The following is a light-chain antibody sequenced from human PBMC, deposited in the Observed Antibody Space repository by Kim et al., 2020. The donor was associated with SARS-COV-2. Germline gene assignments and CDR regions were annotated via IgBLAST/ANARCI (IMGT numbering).Light chain of an antibody. CDR2: KAS. J-gene: IGKJ3*01. Sequence: DTQMTQSPSTLSASVGDRVTMTCRASQSIGNWLAWYQQKPGKAPRLLIYKASNLQSGVPSRFSGSGSGTEFTLTISSLQPDDSATYFCQHSFTFGPGTKVDIK. V-gene: IGKV1-5*03. CDR1: QSIGNW. CDR3: QHSFT.